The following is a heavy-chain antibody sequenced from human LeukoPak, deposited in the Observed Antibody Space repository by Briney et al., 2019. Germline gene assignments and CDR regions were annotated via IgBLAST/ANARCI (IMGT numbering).Heavy chain of an antibody. V-gene: IGHV3-74*01. CDR1: GFMFSGYW. CDR2: INSDGSGT. D-gene: IGHD1-26*01. CDR3: ARDSTTYHTSARWFDP. J-gene: IGHJ5*02. Sequence: GGSLRLSCAAYGFMFSGYWMHWVRQGPGKGLVWVSHINSDGSGTSHADSVKGRFTISRDNAKNTLYLQMNSLRVEDTAVYYCARDSTTYHTSARWFDPWGQGTLVTVSS.